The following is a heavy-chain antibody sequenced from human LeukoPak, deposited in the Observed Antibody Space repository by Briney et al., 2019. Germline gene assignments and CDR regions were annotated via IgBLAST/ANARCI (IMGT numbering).Heavy chain of an antibody. V-gene: IGHV3-7*01. D-gene: IGHD6-19*01. Sequence: GGSLRLSCAASGFTFSDYYMSWVRQAPGKGLEWVANIKQDGSEKYYVDSVKGRFTISRDNAKNSLYLQMNSLRAEDTAVYYCARDKWAGYSSGWYGDWGQGTLVTVSS. J-gene: IGHJ4*02. CDR1: GFTFSDYY. CDR2: IKQDGSEK. CDR3: ARDKWAGYSSGWYGD.